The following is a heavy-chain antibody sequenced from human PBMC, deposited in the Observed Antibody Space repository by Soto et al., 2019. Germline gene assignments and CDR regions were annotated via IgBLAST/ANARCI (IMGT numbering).Heavy chain of an antibody. V-gene: IGHV4-59*08. D-gene: IGHD3-3*01. J-gene: IGHJ5*02. CDR1: GGSISSYY. CDR3: ARHARTYYDFWSGSLNWFDL. Sequence: SETLSLTCTVSGGSISSYYWSWIRQPPGKGLEWIGYIYYSGSTNYNPSLKSRVTISVDTSKNQFSLKLSSVTAADTAVYYCARHARTYYDFWSGSLNWFDLWGQGTLVTVSS. CDR2: IYYSGST.